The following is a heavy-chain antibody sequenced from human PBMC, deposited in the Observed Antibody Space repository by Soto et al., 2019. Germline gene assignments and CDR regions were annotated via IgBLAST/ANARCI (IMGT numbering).Heavy chain of an antibody. CDR2: INHSGST. CDR1: GGSFSGYY. Sequence: SETLSLTCAVYGGSFSGYYWSWIRQPPGKGLEWIGEINHSGSTNYNPSLKSRVTISVDTSKNQFSLKLSSVTAADTAVYYCGRGARYCTKGVCRMDSDWYEAWGQGTLVTVCS. V-gene: IGHV4-34*01. CDR3: GRGARYCTKGVCRMDSDWYEA. J-gene: IGHJ5*02. D-gene: IGHD2-8*01.